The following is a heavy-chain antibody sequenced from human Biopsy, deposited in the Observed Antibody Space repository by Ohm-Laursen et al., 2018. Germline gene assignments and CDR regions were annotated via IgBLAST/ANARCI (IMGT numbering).Heavy chain of an antibody. J-gene: IGHJ6*02. CDR3: ARLPASPSIVGYYGLDL. CDR2: INPNTGNA. Sequence: GASVKVSRKASGYTFAGYYLHWVRQAPGRGLEWMGWINPNTGNANYAETFQGRLTVTRDKTTTTAYMELASLTFDDTSMYYCARLPASPSIVGYYGLDLWGQGTTVIVAS. V-gene: IGHV1-2*02. D-gene: IGHD6-13*01. CDR1: GYTFAGYY.